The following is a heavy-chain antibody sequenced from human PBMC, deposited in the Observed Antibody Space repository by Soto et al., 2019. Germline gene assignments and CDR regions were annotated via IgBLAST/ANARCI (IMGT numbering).Heavy chain of an antibody. CDR2: ISGYNGHT. V-gene: IGHV1-18*01. J-gene: IGHJ4*02. Sequence: QGQLMQSGAEVRRPGTSMRISCTTSGYNFNTYGSIWVRQAPGQGLEWMGWISGYNGHTKYAQNFEDRVTLSKEQSTSTAFLEMRNLKSGDNALYFFGRDRDYSHTDADIDFWGQGNRVTVSS. CDR1: GYNFNTYG. CDR3: GRDRDYSHTDADIDF. D-gene: IGHD3-16*01.